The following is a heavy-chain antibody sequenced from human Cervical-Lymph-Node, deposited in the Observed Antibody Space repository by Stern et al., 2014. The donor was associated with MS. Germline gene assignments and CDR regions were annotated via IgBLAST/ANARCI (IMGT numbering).Heavy chain of an antibody. J-gene: IGHJ3*02. D-gene: IGHD3-9*01. Sequence: QVTLKESGPALVKPTQTLTLTCSFSGISLSTSGMCVSWIRQPPGKALEWLAIIDWDDDKYYNTSLKTRLTISKDTSTNQVVLTMTNMDPVDTATYYCARSETAGSFNSAFDIWGQGTMVTVSS. CDR3: ARSETAGSFNSAFDI. CDR1: GISLSTSGMC. V-gene: IGHV2-70*01. CDR2: IDWDDDK.